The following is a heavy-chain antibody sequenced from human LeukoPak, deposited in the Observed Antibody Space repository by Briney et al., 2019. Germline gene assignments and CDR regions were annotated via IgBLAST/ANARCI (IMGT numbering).Heavy chain of an antibody. Sequence: ASVKVSCKASGYTFTSYDINWVRQAAGQGLEWMGWMNPNSGNTGYAQKFQGRVTITRNTSISTAYMELSSLRSEDTAVYYCARTLGCSSTSCKGWFDPWGQGTLVTASS. D-gene: IGHD2-2*01. V-gene: IGHV1-8*03. CDR1: GYTFTSYD. CDR3: ARTLGCSSTSCKGWFDP. J-gene: IGHJ5*02. CDR2: MNPNSGNT.